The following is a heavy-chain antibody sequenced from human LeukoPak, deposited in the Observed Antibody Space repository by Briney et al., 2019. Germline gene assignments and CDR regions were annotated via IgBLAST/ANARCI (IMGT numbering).Heavy chain of an antibody. D-gene: IGHD1-1*01. J-gene: IGHJ4*02. CDR3: ARDSPGTTASDY. CDR2: ISASGSYI. Sequence: PGGSLRLSCAASGFTFSSYAMRWVRQAPGKGLEWVSSISASGSYIYYADSLKGRFAISRDNTKNSLFLQMNSLRAEDTAVYYCARDSPGTTASDYWGQGTLVTVSS. CDR1: GFTFSSYA. V-gene: IGHV3-21*01.